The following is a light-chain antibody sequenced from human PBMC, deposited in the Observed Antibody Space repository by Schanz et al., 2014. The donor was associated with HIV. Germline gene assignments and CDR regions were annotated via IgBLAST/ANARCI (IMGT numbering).Light chain of an antibody. J-gene: IGLJ2*01. CDR1: TGAVTSGHY. CDR2: DTN. Sequence: QAVVTQEPSLTVSPGGTVTLTCGSSTGAVTSGHYPYWFQQKPGQAPRTLIYDTNNKHSWTPARFSGSLLGGKAALTLSGAQPEDEAEYYCLLSYSGAGVVFGGGTKLTVL. CDR3: LLSYSGAGVV. V-gene: IGLV7-46*01.